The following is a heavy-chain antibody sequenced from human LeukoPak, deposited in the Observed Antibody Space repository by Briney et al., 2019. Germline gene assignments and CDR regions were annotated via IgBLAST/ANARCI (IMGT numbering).Heavy chain of an antibody. Sequence: VASVTVSCTASGYTFTGYYMHWVRQAPGQGLEWMGWINPNSGGTNYAQKFQGRVTMTRDTSISTAYMELSRLRSDDTAVYYCARDRIDYDSSGYSDPPGDYWGQGTLVTVSS. CDR2: INPNSGGT. D-gene: IGHD3-22*01. J-gene: IGHJ4*02. CDR1: GYTFTGYY. V-gene: IGHV1-2*02. CDR3: ARDRIDYDSSGYSDPPGDY.